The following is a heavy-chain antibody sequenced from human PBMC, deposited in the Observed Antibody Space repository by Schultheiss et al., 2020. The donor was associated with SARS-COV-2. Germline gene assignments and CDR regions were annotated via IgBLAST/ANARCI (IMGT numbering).Heavy chain of an antibody. V-gene: IGHV4-34*01. CDR2: INHSGST. CDR1: GGSISSYY. Sequence: SETLSLTCTVSGGSISSYYWSWIRQPPGKGLEWIGEINHSGSTNYNPSLKSRVTISVDTSKNQFSLKLSSVTAADTAVYYCAREIGDNQPKYAFDIWGQGTMVTVSS. J-gene: IGHJ3*02. CDR3: AREIGDNQPKYAFDI. D-gene: IGHD1-14*01.